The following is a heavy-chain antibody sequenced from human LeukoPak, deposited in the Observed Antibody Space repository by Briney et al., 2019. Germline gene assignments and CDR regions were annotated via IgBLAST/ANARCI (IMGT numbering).Heavy chain of an antibody. CDR2: ISYDGSNK. Sequence: GGSLGLSCAASGFTFSSYAMHWVRQAPGKGLEWVAVISYDGSNKYYADSVKGRFTISRDNSKNTLYLQMNSLRAEDTAVYYCARGYCSSTSCHGHRAFDIWGQGTMVTVSS. D-gene: IGHD2-2*01. V-gene: IGHV3-30-3*01. CDR3: ARGYCSSTSCHGHRAFDI. J-gene: IGHJ3*02. CDR1: GFTFSSYA.